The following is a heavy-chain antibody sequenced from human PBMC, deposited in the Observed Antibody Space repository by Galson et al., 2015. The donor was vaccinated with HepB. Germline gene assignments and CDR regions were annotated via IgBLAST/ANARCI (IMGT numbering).Heavy chain of an antibody. CDR3: ARGGRVGRSSFDY. CDR1: GYTFTGYY. J-gene: IGHJ4*02. CDR2: INPNSGGT. V-gene: IGHV1-2*06. Sequence: SVKVSCKASGYTFTGYYMHWVRQAPGQGLEWMGRINPNSGGTNYAQKFQGRVTMTRDTSISTAYMELSRLRSDDTAVYYCARGGRVGRSSFDYWGQGTLVTVSS. D-gene: IGHD1-26*01.